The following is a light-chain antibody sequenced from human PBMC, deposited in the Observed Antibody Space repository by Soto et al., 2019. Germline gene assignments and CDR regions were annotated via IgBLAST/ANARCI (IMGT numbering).Light chain of an antibody. CDR3: QQSYSTPRT. Sequence: DIQMTQSPSSLSASVGDRVTITCRASQSISSYLNWYQQKPGKAPKLLFYAASSLQRGVPSRFSGSGSGTDFTLTISSLQPEDFATYNCQQSYSTPRTFGQGTTVEIK. CDR1: QSISSY. CDR2: AAS. V-gene: IGKV1-39*01. J-gene: IGKJ1*01.